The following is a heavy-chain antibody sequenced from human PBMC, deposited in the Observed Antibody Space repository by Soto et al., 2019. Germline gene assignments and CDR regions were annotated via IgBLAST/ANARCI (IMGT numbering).Heavy chain of an antibody. CDR1: TDSIRSYY. CDR2: IYYSGST. V-gene: IGHV4-59*01. Sequence: QVQLQESGPGLVKPSETLSLTCTVSTDSIRSYYWTWIRQPPGKGLEWIGYIYYSGSTSYNPSPKSRVTISLDTSKNQFSLKLSSVTAADTAVYYCARRYCSSNNCPFDPWGQGTLVTVSS. J-gene: IGHJ5*02. D-gene: IGHD2-2*01. CDR3: ARRYCSSNNCPFDP.